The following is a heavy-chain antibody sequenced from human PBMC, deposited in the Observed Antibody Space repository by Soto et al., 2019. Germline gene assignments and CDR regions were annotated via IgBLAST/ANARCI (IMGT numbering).Heavy chain of an antibody. D-gene: IGHD1-26*01. J-gene: IGHJ4*02. Sequence: LRLSCTTSGFTFGDYAMSWVRQAPGKGLEWVSFIRSKGYGGTTEYAASVKGRFIISRDDSKSIAYLQMNSLRTEDTAVYYCSGAEGPDTAYFSLYWGQGTPVTVSS. V-gene: IGHV3-49*04. CDR2: IRSKGYGGTT. CDR1: GFTFGDYA. CDR3: SGAEGPDTAYFSLY.